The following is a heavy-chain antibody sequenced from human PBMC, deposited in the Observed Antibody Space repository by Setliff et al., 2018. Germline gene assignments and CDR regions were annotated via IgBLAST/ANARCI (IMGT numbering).Heavy chain of an antibody. CDR3: ARHRPNLPFDA. CDR2: VYYSGDT. Sequence: SETLSLTCSVSGGSISNSDYYWDWIRQPPGKGLEWIGRVYYSGDTYYIPSLLSRVTISVDTSKNQFSLKLSSVTAADTSVYFCARHRPNLPFDAWGQVALVTVSS. D-gene: IGHD7-27*01. V-gene: IGHV4-39*01. CDR1: GGSISNSDYY. J-gene: IGHJ4*02.